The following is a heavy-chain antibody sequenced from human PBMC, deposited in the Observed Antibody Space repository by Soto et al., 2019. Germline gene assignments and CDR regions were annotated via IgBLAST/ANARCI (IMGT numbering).Heavy chain of an antibody. D-gene: IGHD1-1*01. V-gene: IGHV3-74*01. CDR1: GFTFSSYW. J-gene: IGHJ4*02. CDR2: INSDGSST. CDR3: ATLASIQPERFDY. Sequence: GGFLRLSCAASGFTFSSYWMHWVRQAPGKGLVWVSRINSDGSSTTYADSVKGRFTVSRDNAKNTLYLQMKSLRGEDTALYYCATLASIQPERFDYWGQGTQVTVSS.